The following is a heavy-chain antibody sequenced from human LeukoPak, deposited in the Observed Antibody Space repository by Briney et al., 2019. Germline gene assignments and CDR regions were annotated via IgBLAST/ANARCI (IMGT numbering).Heavy chain of an antibody. V-gene: IGHV1-69*13. Sequence: SVKVSCKASVGTVSSYAISWVRQAPGQARGWRGGIIPIFGTANYAQEFQGRVTITADEYTSAAYMELSSLRSEDTAVYYCARVVPMVRGAPVAAFDIWGQGTMVTVSS. CDR3: ARVVPMVRGAPVAAFDI. CDR2: IIPIFGTA. D-gene: IGHD3-10*01. CDR1: VGTVSSYA. J-gene: IGHJ3*02.